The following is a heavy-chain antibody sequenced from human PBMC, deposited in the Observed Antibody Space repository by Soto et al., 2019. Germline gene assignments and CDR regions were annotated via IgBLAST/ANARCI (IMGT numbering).Heavy chain of an antibody. J-gene: IGHJ6*02. CDR2: ISGSGGTT. D-gene: IGHD5-12*01. CDR1: GFTFNSYA. V-gene: IGHV3-23*01. Sequence: EVQLLESGGGLVQPGGSLRLSCAASGFTFNSYAMSWVRQAPGKGLEWVSGISGSGGTTFYSDSVKGRFTISRDNSKNTLFLQMNSRRAGDTAVYFCAKDEQHGEAYWGGGYLNVLDVWGQGTTVTVS. CDR3: AKDEQHGEAYWGGGYLNVLDV.